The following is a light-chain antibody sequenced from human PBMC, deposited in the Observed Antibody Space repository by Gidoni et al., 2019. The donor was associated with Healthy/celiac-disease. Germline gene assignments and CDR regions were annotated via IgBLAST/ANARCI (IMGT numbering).Light chain of an antibody. V-gene: IGKV3-11*01. CDR2: DAS. CDR3: QQRSNWPPST. J-gene: IGKJ2*02. Sequence: EIVLTQSLATLSLSPGERATLSCRASQSVSSYLAWYQQKHGQAPRLLIYDASNRATGIPARFSGSGSGTDFTLTISSLEPEDFAVYYCQQRSNWPPSTFGQGTKLEIK. CDR1: QSVSSY.